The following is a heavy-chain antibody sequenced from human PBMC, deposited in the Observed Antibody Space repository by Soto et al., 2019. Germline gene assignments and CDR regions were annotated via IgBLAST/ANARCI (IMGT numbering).Heavy chain of an antibody. Sequence: GGSLRLFSEVSGFTFSMYSMSWVRQSPGKGLEWVAKIPQDGVDGHYADSVKGRFIISRDNGKNSLHLQLNNLRAEDTAVYYCARDHLILPAHDFFYGSDVWGRGATVTVSS. V-gene: IGHV3-7*03. CDR1: GFTFSMYS. J-gene: IGHJ6*02. D-gene: IGHD2-21*02. CDR3: ARDHLILPAHDFFYGSDV. CDR2: IPQDGVDG.